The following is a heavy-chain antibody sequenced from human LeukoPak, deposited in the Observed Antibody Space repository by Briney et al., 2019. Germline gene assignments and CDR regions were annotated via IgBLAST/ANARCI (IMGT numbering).Heavy chain of an antibody. CDR1: EFTVARYA. CDR3: VRAPWGGSSWYYYMDV. CDR2: ISSSSYKT. J-gene: IGHJ6*03. V-gene: IGHV3-21*01. D-gene: IGHD6-13*01. Sequence: PGGSLRLSCAASEFTVARYAMNWVRQAPERGLEWVSSISSSSYKTGYADSVKGRFTISRDNSKNSLYLQMDSLRVEDTAVYYCVRAPWGGSSWYYYMDVWGKGTTVTVSS.